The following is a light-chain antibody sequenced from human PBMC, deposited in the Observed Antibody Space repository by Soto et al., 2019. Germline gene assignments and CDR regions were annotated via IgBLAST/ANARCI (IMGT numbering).Light chain of an antibody. CDR2: DAS. Sequence: DIQMTQSPSSLSASVGDRVTIACQASEDISSSLNWYQRKPGKAPKLLIYDASKLETGVPPRFSGSGSGTYFTFTISSLQPEDIATYYGQQYDNLPRLTFGGGTKVEIK. J-gene: IGKJ4*01. CDR3: QQYDNLPRLT. V-gene: IGKV1-33*01. CDR1: EDISSS.